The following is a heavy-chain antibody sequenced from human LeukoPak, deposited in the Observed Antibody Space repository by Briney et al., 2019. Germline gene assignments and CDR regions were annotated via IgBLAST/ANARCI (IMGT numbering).Heavy chain of an antibody. D-gene: IGHD6-19*01. Sequence: SQTLSLNCAISGDSVSSNSAAWSWIRQSPSRGLEWLGRTYYRSKWYNEYAASVKSRIIINPDTSKNQFSLQLNPVTPEDTAVYYCAKLGDSSTWGQGTLVTVSS. V-gene: IGHV6-1*01. CDR1: GDSVSSNSAA. CDR2: TYYRSKWYN. J-gene: IGHJ5*02. CDR3: AKLGDSST.